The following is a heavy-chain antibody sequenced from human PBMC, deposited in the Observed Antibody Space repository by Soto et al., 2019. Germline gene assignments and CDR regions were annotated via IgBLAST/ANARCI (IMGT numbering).Heavy chain of an antibody. J-gene: IGHJ6*02. D-gene: IGHD6-6*01. V-gene: IGHV4-61*01. CDR1: GGSVSSGSYY. Sequence: QVQLQESGPGLVKPSETLSLTCTVSGGSVSSGSYYWSWIRQPPGKGLEWIGYIYYSGSTNYNPSLKSRVTISVDTSKIQFSLKLSSVTAADTAVYYCASLHSSSSGRYYYYYGMDVWGQGTTVTVSS. CDR3: ASLHSSSSGRYYYYYGMDV. CDR2: IYYSGST.